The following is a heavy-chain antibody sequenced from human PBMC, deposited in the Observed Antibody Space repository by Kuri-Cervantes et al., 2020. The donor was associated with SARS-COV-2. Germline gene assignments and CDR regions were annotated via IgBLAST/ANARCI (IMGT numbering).Heavy chain of an antibody. D-gene: IGHD6-13*01. CDR1: GGSISSYY. J-gene: IGHJ4*02. Sequence: GSLRLSCTVSGGSISSYYWSWIRQPAGKGLEWIGRIYTSGSTNYNPSLKSRVTMSVDTSKNQFSLKLSSVTAADTAVYYCAREGSSSWYRTKGGYFDYWGQGTLVTVSS. CDR2: IYTSGST. CDR3: AREGSSSWYRTKGGYFDY. V-gene: IGHV4-4*07.